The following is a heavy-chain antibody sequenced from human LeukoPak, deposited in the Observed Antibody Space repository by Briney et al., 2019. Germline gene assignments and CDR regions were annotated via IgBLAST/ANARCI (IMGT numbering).Heavy chain of an antibody. CDR1: GGSVSSGSYY. CDR3: ASNRAVYGSGSYYPIKYGMDV. V-gene: IGHV4-61*01. Sequence: SETLSLTCTVSGGSVSSGSYYWSWIRQPPGKGLEWIGYIYYSGSTNYNPSLKSRVTISVETSKNQFSLKLSSVTAADTAVYYCASNRAVYGSGSYYPIKYGMDVWGKGTTVTVSS. J-gene: IGHJ6*04. D-gene: IGHD3-10*01. CDR2: IYYSGST.